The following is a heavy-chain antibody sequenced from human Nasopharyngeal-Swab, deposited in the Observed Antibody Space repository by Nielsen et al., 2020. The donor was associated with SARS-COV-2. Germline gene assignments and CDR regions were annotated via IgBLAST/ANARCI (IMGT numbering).Heavy chain of an antibody. CDR1: GFTFSSYA. Sequence: GGSLSLSCAASGFTFSSYAMSWVRQAPGKGLEWVSGISASGGSTYSADSVKGRFTISRDNSKNTLYLQMNSLRADDTAVYYCAKTSARIGYSSGWGPDYWGQGTLVTVSS. CDR3: AKTSARIGYSSGWGPDY. CDR2: ISASGGST. D-gene: IGHD6-19*01. J-gene: IGHJ4*02. V-gene: IGHV3-23*01.